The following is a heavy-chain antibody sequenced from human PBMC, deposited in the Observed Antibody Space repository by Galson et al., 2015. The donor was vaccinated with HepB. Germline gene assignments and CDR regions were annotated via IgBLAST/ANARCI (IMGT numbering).Heavy chain of an antibody. CDR1: GYSFTSYW. J-gene: IGHJ4*02. Sequence: QSGAEVKKPGESLKISCKGSGYSFTSYWIGWVRQMPGKGLEWMGIIYPGDSDTRYSPSFQGQVTISADKSISTAYLQWSSLKASDTAMYYCARLKALVGATESLFDYWGQGTLVTVSS. V-gene: IGHV5-51*03. CDR3: ARLKALVGATESLFDY. CDR2: IYPGDSDT. D-gene: IGHD1-26*01.